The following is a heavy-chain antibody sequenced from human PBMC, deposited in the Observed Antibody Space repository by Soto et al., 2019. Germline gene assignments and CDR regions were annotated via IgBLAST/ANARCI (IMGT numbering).Heavy chain of an antibody. CDR2: IYSDAGT. D-gene: IGHD4-17*01. CDR3: ARVDNGDSFDY. V-gene: IGHV3-53*04. J-gene: IGHJ4*02. Sequence: EVQLVESGGGLVQPGGSLRLSCAASGFTVNSIHMSWVRQAPGKGLEWVSVIYSDAGTYYADSVKGRFTISRHNSKNTLHLQMNRLRSEDTAVYYCARVDNGDSFDYWGQGTLVTVSS. CDR1: GFTVNSIH.